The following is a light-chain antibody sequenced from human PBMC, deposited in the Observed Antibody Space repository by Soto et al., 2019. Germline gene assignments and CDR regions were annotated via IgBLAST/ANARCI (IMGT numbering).Light chain of an antibody. J-gene: IGKJ1*01. Sequence: DIQMTQSPSSLSASVGDRVTITCRASQGISNNLAWYQQKPGRVPKLLIYAASTLQSGVPSRFSGSGSGTDFTLTISSLQPEDVATYFCQKYYIAPWTFGQGNKVEIK. CDR2: AAS. V-gene: IGKV1-27*01. CDR3: QKYYIAPWT. CDR1: QGISNN.